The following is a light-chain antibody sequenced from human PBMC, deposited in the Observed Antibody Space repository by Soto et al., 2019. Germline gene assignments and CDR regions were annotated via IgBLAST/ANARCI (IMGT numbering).Light chain of an antibody. CDR1: QSVTSNY. CDR3: QQYGSSPCT. J-gene: IGKJ2*02. Sequence: EVVLTQSPGTLSLSPGARATLSCRASQSVTSNYLAWYQQKPDQAPRLLIYDASTRATGIPDRFSGSGSGTDFTLAISRLEPEDFAVYYCQQYGSSPCTFGQGTKLEIK. V-gene: IGKV3-20*01. CDR2: DAS.